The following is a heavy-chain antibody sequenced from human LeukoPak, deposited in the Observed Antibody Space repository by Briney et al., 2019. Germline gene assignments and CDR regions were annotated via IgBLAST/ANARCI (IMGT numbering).Heavy chain of an antibody. D-gene: IGHD6-19*01. CDR1: EMSFSAYY. J-gene: IGHJ3*01. CDR3: ARGFPPGSGSRGSHAFDV. Sequence: SESLSLTCAVSEMSFSAYYWNWSRQSPGKGQGWIGESNYGGSTKYTPSLEGRGTILIDTSKNQFSLKLTSVTAADTAVYYCARGFPPGSGSRGSHAFDVWGQGTMVTVSS. CDR2: SNYGGST. V-gene: IGHV4-34*01.